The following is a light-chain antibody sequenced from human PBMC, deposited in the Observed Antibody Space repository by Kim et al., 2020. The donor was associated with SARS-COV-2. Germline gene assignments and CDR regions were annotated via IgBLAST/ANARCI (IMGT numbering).Light chain of an antibody. CDR3: QTYNSAPRT. V-gene: IGKV1-27*01. J-gene: IGKJ1*01. CDR2: AAS. Sequence: DIQMTQSPSSLSASVGDRVTITCRASQGISSYLAWYQQKPGKVPKLLIYAASTLQSGVPSRFSGSGSGTDFTLPISSLQPEDVATYYCQTYNSAPRTFGQGTKVDIK. CDR1: QGISSY.